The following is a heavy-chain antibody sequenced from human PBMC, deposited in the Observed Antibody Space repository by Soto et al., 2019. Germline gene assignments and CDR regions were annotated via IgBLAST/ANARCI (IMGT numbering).Heavy chain of an antibody. Sequence: GESLKISCAASGFTFSSYAMHWVRQAPGKGLEWVAVISYDGSNKYYADSVKGRFTISRDNSKNTLYLQMNSLRAEDTAVYYCARVEWLLLTGGFDYWGQGTLVTVSS. V-gene: IGHV3-30-3*01. CDR3: ARVEWLLLTGGFDY. D-gene: IGHD5-12*01. CDR2: ISYDGSNK. J-gene: IGHJ4*02. CDR1: GFTFSSYA.